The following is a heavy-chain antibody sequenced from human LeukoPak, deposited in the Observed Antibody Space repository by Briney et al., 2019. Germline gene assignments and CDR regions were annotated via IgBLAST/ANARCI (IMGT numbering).Heavy chain of an antibody. D-gene: IGHD5/OR15-5a*01. CDR2: IYYSGST. CDR3: ARDLFGWSTFDY. V-gene: IGHV4-59*13. CDR1: VRSISRYY. Sequence: SETLSLTCTVSVRSISRYYWRWIRQPPGKGLEWIGYIYYSGSTNYNPSLKSRVTISVDTSKNQFSLKLSSVTAADTAVYYCARDLFGWSTFDYWGQGTLVTVSS. J-gene: IGHJ4*02.